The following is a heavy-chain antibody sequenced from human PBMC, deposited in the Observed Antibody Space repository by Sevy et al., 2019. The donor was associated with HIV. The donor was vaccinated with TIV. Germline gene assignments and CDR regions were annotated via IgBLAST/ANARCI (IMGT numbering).Heavy chain of an antibody. V-gene: IGHV4-4*02. D-gene: IGHD3-10*01. J-gene: IGHJ5*02. Sequence: SETLSLTCGVSGGSISSSNWWHWVRQPPGKGLEWIGEIYRSRSTNYNPSLKSRVTISVDNSKNQFSLQLNSVTAADTAVYYCARGFDTPRGFDPSGQGTMVTVSS. CDR2: IYRSRST. CDR3: ARGFDTPRGFDP. CDR1: GGSISSSNW.